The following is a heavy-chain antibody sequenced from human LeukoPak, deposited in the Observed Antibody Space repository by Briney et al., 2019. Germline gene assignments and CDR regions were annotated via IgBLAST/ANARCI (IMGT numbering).Heavy chain of an antibody. D-gene: IGHD1-26*01. CDR3: AKDLVAGELRTDDY. Sequence: TGGSLRLSCAASGFTFSSYWMSWVRQAPGKGLEWVANIKEDGSEQYYVDSVKGRFTISRDNSKNTLYLQMNSLRAEDTAVYYCAKDLVAGELRTDDYWGQGTLVTVSS. CDR1: GFTFSSYW. J-gene: IGHJ4*02. V-gene: IGHV3-7*01. CDR2: IKEDGSEQ.